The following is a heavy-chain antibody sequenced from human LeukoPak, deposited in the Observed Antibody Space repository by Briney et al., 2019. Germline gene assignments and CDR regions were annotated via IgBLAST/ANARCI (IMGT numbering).Heavy chain of an antibody. Sequence: GGSLRLSCAASGFTFSNAWMSWVRQAPGKGLEWVGRIKKKSDGGTSDYPAPVKGRFTISRDDSINTLYLQMNSLKTDDTAAYHCVTGGHYFGTWGQGTRVTVSP. V-gene: IGHV3-15*01. CDR1: GFTFSNAW. J-gene: IGHJ4*02. CDR2: IKKKSDGGTS. CDR3: VTGGHYFGT.